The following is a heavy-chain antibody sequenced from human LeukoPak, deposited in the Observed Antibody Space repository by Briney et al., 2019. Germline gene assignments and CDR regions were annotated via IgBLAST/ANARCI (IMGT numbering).Heavy chain of an antibody. V-gene: IGHV1-2*02. CDR1: GYTFTGYY. CDR3: ARLRTSWTTPFDP. CDR2: INPNSGGT. D-gene: IGHD2-2*01. Sequence: GASVKVSCKASGYTFTGYYMHWVRQAPGQGLEWMGWINPNSGGTNYAQKFQGRVTMTRDTSISTAYMELSRLRSDDTAVYYCARLRTSWTTPFDPWGQRTLVTVSS. J-gene: IGHJ5*02.